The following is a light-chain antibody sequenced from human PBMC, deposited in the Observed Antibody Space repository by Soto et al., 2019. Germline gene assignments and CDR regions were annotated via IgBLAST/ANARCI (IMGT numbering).Light chain of an antibody. J-gene: IGKJ2*01. CDR2: DAS. Sequence: DIQMTQSPSTLSAFVGDTVTITCRASQSISHWLAWHQQRPGRAPKLLIYDASSLESGVPSRFSGSGSGTEFTLTISSLQPDDFATYYCQQYSAYPYTFGQGTKVDIK. CDR1: QSISHW. CDR3: QQYSAYPYT. V-gene: IGKV1-5*01.